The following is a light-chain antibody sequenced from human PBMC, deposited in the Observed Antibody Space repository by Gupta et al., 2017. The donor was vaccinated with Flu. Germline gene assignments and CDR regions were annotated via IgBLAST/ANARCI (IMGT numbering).Light chain of an antibody. Sequence: QLVLTQSPSASASLGASVKLTCTLSSGHSSYAIAWHQQQPEKGPRYLMKLNSDGSHSKGDGIPDRFSGSSSGAERYLTISSLQSEDAADYYCQTWGTGIWVFGGGTKLTVL. CDR2: LNSDGSH. CDR3: QTWGTGIWV. J-gene: IGLJ3*02. CDR1: SGHSSYA. V-gene: IGLV4-69*01.